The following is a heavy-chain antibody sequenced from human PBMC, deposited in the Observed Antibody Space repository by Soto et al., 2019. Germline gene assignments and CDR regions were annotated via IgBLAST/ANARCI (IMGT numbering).Heavy chain of an antibody. CDR3: ARRLYYDSSGFEGGGMDV. V-gene: IGHV4-39*01. J-gene: IGHJ6*02. D-gene: IGHD3-22*01. Sequence: PSETLSLTCTVSGGSISSSSYYWGWIRQPPGKGLGWIGSIYYSGSTYYNPSLKSRVTISVDTSKNQFSLKLSSVTAADTAVYYCARRLYYDSSGFEGGGMDVWGQGTTVT. CDR1: GGSISSSSYY. CDR2: IYYSGST.